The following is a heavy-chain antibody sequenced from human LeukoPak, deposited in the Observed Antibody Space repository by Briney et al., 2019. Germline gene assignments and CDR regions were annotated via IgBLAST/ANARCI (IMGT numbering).Heavy chain of an antibody. J-gene: IGHJ4*02. Sequence: PGGSLRLSCAASGFTFSSSAMSWVRQAPGKGLEWVSNISGSGSGGSTYYPDSAKGRFTISTDNSKNTLYLQMNSLRAEDTAVYYCAKSGYNRFDYWGQGTLVTVSS. D-gene: IGHD5-24*01. CDR2: ISGSGSGGST. CDR1: GFTFSSSA. CDR3: AKSGYNRFDY. V-gene: IGHV3-23*01.